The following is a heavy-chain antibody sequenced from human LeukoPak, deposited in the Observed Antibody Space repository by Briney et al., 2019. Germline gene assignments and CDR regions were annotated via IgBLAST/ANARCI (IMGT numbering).Heavy chain of an antibody. V-gene: IGHV1-69*01. CDR1: XGTFSSYA. CDR2: IIPIFGTA. D-gene: IGHD1-26*01. J-gene: IGHJ4*02. Sequence: KVXCXASXGTFSSYAISWVRQAPGQGLEWMGGIIPIFGTANYAQKFQGRVTITADESTSTAYMELSSLRSEDTAVYYCASGPGTPKGIDYWGQGTLVTVSS. CDR3: ASGPGTPKGIDY.